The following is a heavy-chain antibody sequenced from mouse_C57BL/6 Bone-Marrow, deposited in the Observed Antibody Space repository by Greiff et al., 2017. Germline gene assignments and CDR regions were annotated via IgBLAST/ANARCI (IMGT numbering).Heavy chain of an antibody. Sequence: QVQLQQPGAELVTPGASVQMSCKASGYTFTSYWITWVKQRPGQGLEWIGDIYPGSGSTNYNETLKSKATLTVDTSSSTASMQLSRLTSEDSAVYDGAREDISVYLYYAMDYWGQGTSVTVSS. CDR1: GYTFTSYW. V-gene: IGHV1-55*01. CDR3: AREDISVYLYYAMDY. D-gene: IGHD3-2*02. J-gene: IGHJ4*01. CDR2: IYPGSGST.